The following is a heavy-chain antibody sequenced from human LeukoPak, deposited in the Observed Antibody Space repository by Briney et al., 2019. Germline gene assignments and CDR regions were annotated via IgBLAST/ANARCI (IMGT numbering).Heavy chain of an antibody. Sequence: ASVKVSCKASGYTFTSYGIRWVQQAPGQGLKWMGWSSAYNGNTNYAQKLQGRVTMTTDTSTSTAYMELSSLPSDNPAVYYCARGGIYGNYDRWDQGTLVTVSS. CDR2: SSAYNGNT. CDR1: GYTFTSYG. CDR3: ARGGIYGNYDR. J-gene: IGHJ5*02. V-gene: IGHV1-18*01. D-gene: IGHD4-11*01.